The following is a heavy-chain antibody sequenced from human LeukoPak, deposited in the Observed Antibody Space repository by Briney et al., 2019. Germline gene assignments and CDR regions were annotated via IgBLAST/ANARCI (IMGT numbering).Heavy chain of an antibody. CDR3: ARDYVGVVAATRYYYGMDV. Sequence: ASVKVSCKASGYTFTCYYMHWVRQAPGQGLEWMGWINPNSGGTNYAQKFQGRVTMTTDTSISTAYMELSRLRSDDTAVYYCARDYVGVVAATRYYYGMDVWGQGTTVTVSS. V-gene: IGHV1-2*02. J-gene: IGHJ6*02. CDR2: INPNSGGT. CDR1: GYTFTCYY. D-gene: IGHD2-15*01.